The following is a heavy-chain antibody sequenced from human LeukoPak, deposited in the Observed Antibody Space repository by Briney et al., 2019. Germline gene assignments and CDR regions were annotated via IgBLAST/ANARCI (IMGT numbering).Heavy chain of an antibody. Sequence: SETLSLICTVSGGSIRSYYWSWIRQPPGKGLEWIGYLYYSGSTNYNPSLKSRVTISVDTSKNQFSLKLSSVTAADTAVYYCAGISSGWYVDYWGQGTLVTVSS. V-gene: IGHV4-59*12. CDR1: GGSIRSYY. D-gene: IGHD6-19*01. J-gene: IGHJ4*02. CDR2: LYYSGST. CDR3: AGISSGWYVDY.